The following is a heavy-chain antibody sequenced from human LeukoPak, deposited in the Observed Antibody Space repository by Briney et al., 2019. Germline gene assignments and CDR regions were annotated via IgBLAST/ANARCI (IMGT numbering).Heavy chain of an antibody. D-gene: IGHD3-22*01. V-gene: IGHV4-34*01. Sequence: KPSETLSLTCAVYGGSFSGYYWSWIRQPPGKGLEWIGEINHSGSTNYNPSLKSRVTISVDTSKNQFSLKLGSVTAADTAVYYCARGDSHLHSSGYYYYWGQGTLVTVSS. J-gene: IGHJ4*02. CDR3: ARGDSHLHSSGYYYY. CDR2: INHSGST. CDR1: GGSFSGYY.